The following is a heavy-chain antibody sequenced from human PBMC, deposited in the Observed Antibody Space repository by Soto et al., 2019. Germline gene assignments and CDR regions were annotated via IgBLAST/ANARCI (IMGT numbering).Heavy chain of an antibody. CDR3: ARDHGMFLSYYYYGMDV. J-gene: IGHJ6*02. D-gene: IGHD3-10*02. CDR1: GFTFSRFS. CDR2: ISYDGSNT. V-gene: IGHV3-30-3*01. Sequence: XVSLRLSCAASGFTFSRFSMHWVRQAPGKGLAWVAVISYDGSNTHYAESVKGRFNISRDDSKNTVYLQMNNLRGEDSAVYYCARDHGMFLSYYYYGMDVWGQGTTVTVSS.